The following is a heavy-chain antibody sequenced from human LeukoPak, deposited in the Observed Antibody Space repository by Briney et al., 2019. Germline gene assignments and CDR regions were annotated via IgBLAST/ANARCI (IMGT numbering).Heavy chain of an antibody. CDR1: GYTFTGYF. J-gene: IGHJ4*02. Sequence: GASVKVSCKASGYTFTGYFMHWVRQAPGQGLEWMGWINPNSGGTNYAQNFQGRVTMTRDTSVSAAYMELSRLRSGDTAVYYCARDLAAAGTFSYWGQGTLVTVSS. V-gene: IGHV1-2*02. D-gene: IGHD6-13*01. CDR2: INPNSGGT. CDR3: ARDLAAAGTFSY.